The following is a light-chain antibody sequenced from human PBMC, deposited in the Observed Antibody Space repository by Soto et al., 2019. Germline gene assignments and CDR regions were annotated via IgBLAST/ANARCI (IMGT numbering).Light chain of an antibody. CDR3: QQYNSYSRWT. Sequence: DIQMTQSPSTLSASVGDRVTITCRASQSISSWLAWYQQKPGKAPKLLIYMASSLEGGVPSRFSGSGSGTEFALTISSLQPDDIATYYCQQYNSYSRWTFGQGTKVEIK. J-gene: IGKJ1*01. CDR1: QSISSW. CDR2: MAS. V-gene: IGKV1-5*03.